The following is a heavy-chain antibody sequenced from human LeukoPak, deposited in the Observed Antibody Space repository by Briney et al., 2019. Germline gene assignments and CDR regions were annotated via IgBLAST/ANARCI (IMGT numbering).Heavy chain of an antibody. CDR1: GGSISSSSYY. D-gene: IGHD3-10*01. CDR2: IYYSGST. J-gene: IGHJ4*02. CDR3: ARLGEDFDY. Sequence: SETLSLTCTVSGGSISSSSYYWGWIRQPPGKGLEWIGSIYYSGSTYYNPSLKSRVTISVDTSKNQFSLKLSSVTAADTAVYYCARLGEDFDYWGQGALVTVSS. V-gene: IGHV4-39*01.